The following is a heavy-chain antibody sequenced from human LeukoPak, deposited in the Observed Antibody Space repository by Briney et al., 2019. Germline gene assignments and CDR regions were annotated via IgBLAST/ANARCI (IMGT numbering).Heavy chain of an antibody. J-gene: IGHJ3*02. CDR1: GFTFSSYG. V-gene: IGHV3-33*01. D-gene: IGHD2-8*02. Sequence: GGSLRLSCAASGFTFSSYGMHWVRQAPGKGLEWVAVIWYDGSNKYYADSVKGRFTISRDNSKNTLYLQMNSLRAEDTAVYYCARDSYYTGGVCYRNAFDIWGQGTMVTVSS. CDR3: ARDSYYTGGVCYRNAFDI. CDR2: IWYDGSNK.